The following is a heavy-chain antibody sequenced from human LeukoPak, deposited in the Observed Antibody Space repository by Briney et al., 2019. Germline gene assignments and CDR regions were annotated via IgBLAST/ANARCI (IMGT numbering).Heavy chain of an antibody. CDR3: ARGLGVTQWPLDY. J-gene: IGHJ4*02. V-gene: IGHV4-39*01. CDR2: IYYSGST. CDR1: GGSISSSSYY. D-gene: IGHD6-19*01. Sequence: PSETLSLTCTVSGGSISSSSYYWGWIRQPPGKGLEWIGSIYYSGSTYYNPSLKSRVTISVDTSKNQFSLKLSSVTAADTAVYYCARGLGVTQWPLDYWGQGTLVTVSS.